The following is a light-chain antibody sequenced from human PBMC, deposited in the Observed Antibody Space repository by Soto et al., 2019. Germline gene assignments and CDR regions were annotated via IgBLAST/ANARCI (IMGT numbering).Light chain of an antibody. CDR2: GAS. CDR1: QGISTW. J-gene: IGKJ1*01. V-gene: IGKV1D-16*01. Sequence: DIQMTQFPSSVSASVGDRVNITCRASQGISTWLAWYQQKPERAPKSLIYGASRLQSGVPPRFSGSGSETDFTLTISGLQPEDFATYYCQQYDCYPRTFGQGTKVEIK. CDR3: QQYDCYPRT.